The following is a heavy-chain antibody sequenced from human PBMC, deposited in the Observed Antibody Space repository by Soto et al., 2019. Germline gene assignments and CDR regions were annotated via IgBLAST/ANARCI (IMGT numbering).Heavy chain of an antibody. Sequence: SETLSLTCTVSGGSISSSNYYWGWIRQPPGKGLEWIGSIYYSGSTYYNPSLKSRVTISVDTSKNQFSLKLSSVTAADTAMYYCARVPHRPSSLGPYYYGMDVWGQGTTVTISS. CDR1: GGSISSSNYY. CDR2: IYYSGST. CDR3: ARVPHRPSSLGPYYYGMDV. J-gene: IGHJ6*02. V-gene: IGHV4-39*01.